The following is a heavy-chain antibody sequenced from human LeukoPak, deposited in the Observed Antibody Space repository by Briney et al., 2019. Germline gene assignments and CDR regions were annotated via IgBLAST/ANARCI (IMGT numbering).Heavy chain of an antibody. J-gene: IGHJ3*02. CDR2: IYTSGGT. V-gene: IGHV4-4*07. CDR1: GGSISTYY. CDR3: ARSSNPAFDI. Sequence: SETLSLTCTVSGGSISTYYWSWIRQPAGKGLEWIGRIYTSGGTNYNPSLKSRVTMSVDTSKNQFSLRLSSVTAADTAVYYCARSSNPAFDIWGQGTVVTVSS. D-gene: IGHD1-14*01.